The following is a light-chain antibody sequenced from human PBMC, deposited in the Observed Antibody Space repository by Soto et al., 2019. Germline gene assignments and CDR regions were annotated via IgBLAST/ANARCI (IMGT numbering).Light chain of an antibody. Sequence: DVQMTQSPSSLSASIGDRVTITCRASQTIGTYLNWYQQKPGKAPRLLIYAASTLQSGVPSRFSGSGSGTDFTLTISSLQPGDFATYYCQQTYSAPPYTFGQGTKLEIK. V-gene: IGKV1-39*01. J-gene: IGKJ2*01. CDR2: AAS. CDR3: QQTYSAPPYT. CDR1: QTIGTY.